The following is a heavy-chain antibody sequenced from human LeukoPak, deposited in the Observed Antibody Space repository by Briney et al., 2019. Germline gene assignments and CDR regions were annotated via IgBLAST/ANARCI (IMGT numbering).Heavy chain of an antibody. D-gene: IGHD6-13*01. Sequence: PGGSLRLSCAASGFTVNNNHMSWVRQAPGKGLEWVSAISGSGGSTYYADSVKGRFTISRDNSKNTLYLQMNSLRAEDTAVYYCAKVGGSSWPDFDYWGQGTLVTVSS. CDR2: ISGSGGST. V-gene: IGHV3-23*01. J-gene: IGHJ4*02. CDR3: AKVGGSSWPDFDY. CDR1: GFTVNNNH.